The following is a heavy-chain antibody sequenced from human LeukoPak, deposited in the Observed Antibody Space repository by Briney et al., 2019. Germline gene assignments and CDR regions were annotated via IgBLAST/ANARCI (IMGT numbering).Heavy chain of an antibody. J-gene: IGHJ4*02. CDR2: IYRSGST. Sequence: SETLSLTCTVSGYSISSGYYWVWIRQPPGKGLEWIGSIYRSGSTNYNPSLKSRVTISVDTSKNQFSLKLSSVTAADTAVYYCASGRPYYYDSSGYWIFDYWGQGTLVTVSS. D-gene: IGHD3-22*01. CDR1: GYSISSGYY. V-gene: IGHV4-38-2*02. CDR3: ASGRPYYYDSSGYWIFDY.